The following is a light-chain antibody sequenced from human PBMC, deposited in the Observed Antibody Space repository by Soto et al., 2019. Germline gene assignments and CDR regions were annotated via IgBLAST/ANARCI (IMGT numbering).Light chain of an antibody. Sequence: EIEMTQSPSTLSLAPGERVTLSCRASESVSTNLAWYQQKAGQAPRLLIYGASTRATGIPARFSGSGSGTEFILTISSLQSEDFAVYHCQQYKDWPTTFGQGTKVDI. CDR2: GAS. V-gene: IGKV3-15*01. CDR3: QQYKDWPTT. J-gene: IGKJ1*01. CDR1: ESVSTN.